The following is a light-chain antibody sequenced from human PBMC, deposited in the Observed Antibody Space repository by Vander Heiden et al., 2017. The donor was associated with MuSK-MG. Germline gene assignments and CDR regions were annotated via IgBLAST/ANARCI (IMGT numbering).Light chain of an antibody. CDR1: SLRSYY. CDR3: NSRDSSGNHV. J-gene: IGLJ1*01. V-gene: IGLV3-19*01. CDR2: GKN. Sequence: SSELTQDPALSVALGQTVRITCQGDSLRSYYANWYQQRPGQAPVLVFYGKNNRPSGIPDRFSGSNSGNTVSLTITGAQAEDEADYYCNSRDSSGNHVFGAGTRVTVL.